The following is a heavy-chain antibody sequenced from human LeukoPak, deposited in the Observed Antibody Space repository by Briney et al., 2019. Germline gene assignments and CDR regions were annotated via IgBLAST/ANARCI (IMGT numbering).Heavy chain of an antibody. V-gene: IGHV4-59*01. Sequence: SETLSLTCTVSGGSISSYYWSWIRQPPGKGLEWIGYIYYSGSTNYNPSLKSRVTISVDTSKNQFSLKLSSVTAADTAVYYCASPGGFGHGDYIYYFDYWGQGTLVTVSS. CDR2: IYYSGST. J-gene: IGHJ4*02. CDR3: ASPGGFGHGDYIYYFDY. D-gene: IGHD4-17*01. CDR1: GGSISSYY.